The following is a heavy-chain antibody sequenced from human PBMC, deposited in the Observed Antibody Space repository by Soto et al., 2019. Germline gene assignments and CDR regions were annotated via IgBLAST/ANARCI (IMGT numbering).Heavy chain of an antibody. CDR2: ISAYDGYT. J-gene: IGHJ6*01. V-gene: IGHV1-18*01. CDR3: ARGGYYDSSGSRNYYYYGMIV. Sequence: QAQLVQSGAEVKKPGASVKVSFRASGYTFTINGINWVRQAPGQGLEWLGWISAYDGYTKYAQILQGRVYMTTDTSTKTAYMELRSLRSDDTAMYYCARGGYYDSSGSRNYYYYGMIVW. D-gene: IGHD3-22*01. CDR1: GYTFTING.